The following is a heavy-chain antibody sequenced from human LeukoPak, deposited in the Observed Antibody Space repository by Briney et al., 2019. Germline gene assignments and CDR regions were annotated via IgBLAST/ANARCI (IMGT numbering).Heavy chain of an antibody. J-gene: IGHJ4*02. D-gene: IGHD3-10*01. V-gene: IGHV4-59*08. CDR1: GGSISSYY. Sequence: SETLSLTCTVSGGSISSYYWSWIRQPPGKGLEWIGYIYYSGSTNYNPSLKSRVTISVDTFKNQFSLKLSSVTAADTAVYYCARHGDYYGSGSYFSFDYWGQGTLVTVSS. CDR3: ARHGDYYGSGSYFSFDY. CDR2: IYYSGST.